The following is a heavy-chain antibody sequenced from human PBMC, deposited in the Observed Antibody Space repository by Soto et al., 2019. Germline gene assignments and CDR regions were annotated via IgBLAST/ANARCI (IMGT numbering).Heavy chain of an antibody. V-gene: IGHV4-59*01. D-gene: IGHD3-3*01. J-gene: IGHJ5*02. CDR1: GGSISSYY. Sequence: QVQLQESGPGLVKPSETLSLTCTVSGGSISSYYWSWIRQPPGKGLEWIGYSYYSGSTNYNPSLTSRVTISVDTSKNQSALKLGSVPAADTPVYYCATLPPYYDFWSGYLAWGQGTLVTVSS. CDR3: ATLPPYYDFWSGYLA. CDR2: SYYSGST.